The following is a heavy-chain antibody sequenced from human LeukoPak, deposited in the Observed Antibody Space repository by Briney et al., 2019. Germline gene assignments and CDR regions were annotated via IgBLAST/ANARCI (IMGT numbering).Heavy chain of an antibody. CDR1: GFTFSSYS. D-gene: IGHD3-22*01. J-gene: IGHJ4*02. V-gene: IGHV3-48*04. Sequence: GGSLRLSCAASGFTFSSYSMNWVRQAPGKGLEWVSYISSSSSTIYYADSVKGRFTISRDNAKNSLYLQMNSLRAEDTAVYYCARDATEQYYYDSSGYFWGQGTLVTVSS. CDR3: ARDATEQYYYDSSGYF. CDR2: ISSSSSTI.